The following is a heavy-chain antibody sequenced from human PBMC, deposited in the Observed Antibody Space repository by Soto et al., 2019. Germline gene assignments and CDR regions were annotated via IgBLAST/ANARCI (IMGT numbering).Heavy chain of an antibody. CDR2: IYYSGST. Sequence: ETLSLTCTVSGFSINSSSYYWGWIRQPPGKGLEWIGSIYYSGSTYYNPSLKSRVTISVDTSKNQFSLKLTSVTAAETAVYYCARQPVGVFDCWGQGTLVTVSS. CDR3: ARQPVGVFDC. V-gene: IGHV4-39*01. CDR1: GFSINSSSYY. D-gene: IGHD1-26*01. J-gene: IGHJ4*02.